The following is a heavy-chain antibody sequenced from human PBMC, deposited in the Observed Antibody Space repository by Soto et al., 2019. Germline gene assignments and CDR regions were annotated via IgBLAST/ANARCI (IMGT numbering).Heavy chain of an antibody. CDR3: ASTPKWLQFHFDS. Sequence: PGESLKISCKYSGNSLTKYWINWVRQMPGKGLEWVGRIDPSDSSTKSSPSFQGHVTISGDKSIRTAYLQWTGLQTSDTAMYYCASTPKWLQFHFDSWGQGTLVTVSS. CDR1: GNSLTKYW. J-gene: IGHJ4*02. V-gene: IGHV5-10-1*01. D-gene: IGHD5-12*01. CDR2: IDPSDSST.